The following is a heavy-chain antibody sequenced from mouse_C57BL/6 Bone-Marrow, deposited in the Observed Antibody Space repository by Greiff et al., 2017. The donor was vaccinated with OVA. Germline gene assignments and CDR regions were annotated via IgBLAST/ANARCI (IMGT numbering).Heavy chain of an antibody. Sequence: VKLQQPGAELVKPGASVKLSCKASGYTFTSYWMHWVKQRPGQGLEWIGMIHPNSGSTNYNEKFKSKATLTVDKSSSTAYMQLSSLTSEDSAVYYCAASTMITTPFAYWGQGTLVTVSA. CDR1: GYTFTSYW. D-gene: IGHD2-4*01. J-gene: IGHJ3*01. V-gene: IGHV1-64*01. CDR3: AASTMITTPFAY. CDR2: IHPNSGST.